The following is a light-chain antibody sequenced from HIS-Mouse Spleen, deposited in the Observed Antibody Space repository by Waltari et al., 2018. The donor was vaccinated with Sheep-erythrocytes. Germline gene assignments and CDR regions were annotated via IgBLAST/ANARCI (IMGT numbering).Light chain of an antibody. Sequence: DIQLTQSPSSVSASVGDRVPIPSRASQGISSWLAWYQQKPGNAPKLLIYAASSLQSGVPSRFSGSGSGTDFTLTISSVQPEDVAAYYCQQANSFPYTFGQGTKLEIK. J-gene: IGKJ2*01. V-gene: IGKV1-12*01. CDR1: QGISSW. CDR2: AAS. CDR3: QQANSFPYT.